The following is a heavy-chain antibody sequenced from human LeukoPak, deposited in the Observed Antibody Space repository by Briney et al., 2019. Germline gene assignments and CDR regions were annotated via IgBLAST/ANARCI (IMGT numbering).Heavy chain of an antibody. CDR1: GFTFSNAW. V-gene: IGHV3-15*01. J-gene: IGHJ4*02. CDR3: TTDRYSLYYFDY. D-gene: IGHD2-21*01. CDR2: IKSKTDGGTT. Sequence: GGSLRLSCAASGFTFSNAWMSWVRQAPGKGLEWVGRIKSKTDGGTTDYAAPVKGRFTISSDDSKNTLYLQMNSLKTEDTAVYYCTTDRYSLYYFDYWGQGTLVTVSS.